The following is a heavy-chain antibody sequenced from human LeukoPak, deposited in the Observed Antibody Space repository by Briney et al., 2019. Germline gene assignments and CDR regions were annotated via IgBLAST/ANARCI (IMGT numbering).Heavy chain of an antibody. CDR2: ISYDGSNK. V-gene: IGHV3-30-3*01. CDR3: AREPDSSGYSRNFDY. Sequence: GGSLRLSCAASGFTFSSYAMHWVRQAPGKGLEWAAVISYDGSNKYYADSVKGRFTISRDNSKNTLYLQMNSLRAEDTDVYYCAREPDSSGYSRNFDYWGQGTLVTVSS. J-gene: IGHJ4*02. CDR1: GFTFSSYA. D-gene: IGHD3-22*01.